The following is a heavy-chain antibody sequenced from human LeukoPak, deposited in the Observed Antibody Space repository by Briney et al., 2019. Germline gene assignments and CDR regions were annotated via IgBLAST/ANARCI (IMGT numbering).Heavy chain of an antibody. V-gene: IGHV3-74*01. CDR1: GFTFSNYW. D-gene: IGHD3-22*01. J-gene: IGHJ4*02. Sequence: PGGSLRLSCAASGFTFSNYWMHWVRQAPGKGLVWVSRINGDGSSTSYADSVKGRFTISRDNAKNTLYLKMNSLRAEDTAVYYCARDLWGYYDSSGYTDDYWGQGTLVTVSS. CDR2: INGDGSST. CDR3: ARDLWGYYDSSGYTDDY.